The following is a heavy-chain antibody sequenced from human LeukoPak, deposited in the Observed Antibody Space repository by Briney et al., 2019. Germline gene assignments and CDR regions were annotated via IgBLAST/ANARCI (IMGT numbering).Heavy chain of an antibody. D-gene: IGHD6-19*01. Sequence: GALRLSCAASGFTFSSYAMSWVRQAPGKGLEWVSAISGSGGSTYYADSVKGRFTISRDNSKNTLYLQMNSLRAEDMAVYYCAKDSKWLVRHWGQGTLVTVSS. CDR1: GFTFSSYA. CDR2: ISGSGGST. CDR3: AKDSKWLVRH. V-gene: IGHV3-23*01. J-gene: IGHJ4*02.